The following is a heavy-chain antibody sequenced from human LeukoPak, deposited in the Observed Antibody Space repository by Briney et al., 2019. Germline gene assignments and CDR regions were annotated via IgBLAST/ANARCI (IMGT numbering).Heavy chain of an antibody. V-gene: IGHV3-48*03. Sequence: GSLRLSCAASGFTFSSYEMNWVRQAPGKGLEWVSYISSSGSTIYYADSVKGRFTISRDNAKNSLYLQMNSLRAEDTAVYYCAELGVTMIGGVWGKGTTVTVSS. J-gene: IGHJ6*04. CDR2: ISSSGSTI. CDR3: AELGVTMIGGV. CDR1: GFTFSSYE. D-gene: IGHD3-10*02.